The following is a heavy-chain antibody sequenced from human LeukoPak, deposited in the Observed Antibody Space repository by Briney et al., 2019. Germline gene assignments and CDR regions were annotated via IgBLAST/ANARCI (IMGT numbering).Heavy chain of an antibody. CDR1: GFTLSSCA. J-gene: IGHJ4*02. D-gene: IGHD5-18*01. CDR2: ISVNGIDT. V-gene: IGHV3-23*01. Sequence: GGSLRLSCVASGFTLSSCAMSWVRQAPGKGLEWVSAISVNGIDTEYADSVKGRFTISRDNAKNSLYLQMNSLRAEDTAVYYCALSDTAMGDYWGQGTLVTVSS. CDR3: ALSDTAMGDY.